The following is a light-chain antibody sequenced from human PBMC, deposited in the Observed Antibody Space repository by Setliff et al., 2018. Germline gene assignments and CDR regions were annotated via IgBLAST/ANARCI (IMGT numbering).Light chain of an antibody. CDR1: SSDVGSYDL. CDR2: GVS. Sequence: QSALTQPASVSGSPGQSITISCSGTSSDVGSYDLVSWYQQHPGKAPKLIIYGVSNRPSGVSSRFSGSKSGNTASLTIPGLQTEDEADYYCTAYTSGTTYVFGTGTKVTVL. J-gene: IGLJ1*01. CDR3: TAYTSGTTYV. V-gene: IGLV2-14*03.